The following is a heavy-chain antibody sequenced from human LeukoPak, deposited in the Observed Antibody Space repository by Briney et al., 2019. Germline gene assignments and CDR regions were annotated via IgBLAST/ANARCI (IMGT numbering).Heavy chain of an antibody. J-gene: IGHJ4*02. CDR2: ISYDGSNK. V-gene: IGHV3-30-3*01. D-gene: IGHD3-10*01. CDR3: AKGGPHYGSGSYYAFDY. Sequence: GGSLRLSCAASGFTFSSYAMHWVRQAPGKGLEWVAVISYDGSNKYYADSVKGRFTISRDNSKNTLYLQMNSLRAEDTAVYYCAKGGPHYGSGSYYAFDYWGQGTLVTVSS. CDR1: GFTFSSYA.